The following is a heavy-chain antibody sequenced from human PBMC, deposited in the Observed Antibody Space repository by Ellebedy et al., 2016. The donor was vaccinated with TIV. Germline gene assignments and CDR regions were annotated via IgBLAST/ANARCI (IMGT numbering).Heavy chain of an antibody. D-gene: IGHD2-8*01. CDR3: AKAGPVVYSTRRRLLD. J-gene: IGHJ4*02. Sequence: GESLKISCEASGFTFSTYAMSWVRQAPGKGLEWVASINGRGDDTLYADFAQGRFTFSRDNSKNTLYLQMSSLRVEDTALYYCAKAGPVVYSTRRRLLDWGQGTLVTVSS. CDR1: GFTFSTYA. V-gene: IGHV3-23*01. CDR2: INGRGDDT.